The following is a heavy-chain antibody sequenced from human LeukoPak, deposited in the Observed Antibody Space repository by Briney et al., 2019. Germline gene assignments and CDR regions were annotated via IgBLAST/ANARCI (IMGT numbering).Heavy chain of an antibody. Sequence: PGGSLRLSCTVSGFTVSSNSMSWVRQAPGKGLEWVSFIYSDNTHYSDSVKGRFTISRDNSKNTLYLQMNSLRAEDTAVYYCAKDRRYDFWSASYYFDYWGQGTLVTVSS. CDR3: AKDRRYDFWSASYYFDY. CDR2: IYSDNT. CDR1: GFTVSSNS. V-gene: IGHV3-53*01. D-gene: IGHD3-3*01. J-gene: IGHJ4*02.